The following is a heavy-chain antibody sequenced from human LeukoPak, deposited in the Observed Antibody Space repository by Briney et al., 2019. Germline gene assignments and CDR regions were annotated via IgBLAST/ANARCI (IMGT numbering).Heavy chain of an antibody. D-gene: IGHD6-25*01. CDR1: GFTFGDFA. CDR2: IRSKAYGGTP. CDR3: TREAATRFDA. V-gene: IGHV3-49*04. J-gene: IGHJ5*02. Sequence: GGSLRLSCRASGFTFGDFATGWVRQAPGKGLEWVAFIRSKAYGGTPDYAASVRGRFSISRDDSKSIAYLQMNSLKTEDTAIHYCTREAATRFDAWGQGILVTVSS.